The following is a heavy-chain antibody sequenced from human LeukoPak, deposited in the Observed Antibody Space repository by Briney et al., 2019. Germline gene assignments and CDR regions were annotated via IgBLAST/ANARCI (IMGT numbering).Heavy chain of an antibody. D-gene: IGHD6-13*01. J-gene: IGHJ4*02. CDR2: ISSSSSYI. CDR1: GFTFSSYS. CDR3: ASGLSAAIDYFDY. V-gene: IGHV3-21*01. Sequence: GGSLRLSCAASGFTFSSYSMNWVRQAPGKGLEWVSSISSSSSYIYYADSVKDRFTISRDNAKNSLYLQMNSLRAEDTAVYYCASGLSAAIDYFDYWGQGTLVTVSS.